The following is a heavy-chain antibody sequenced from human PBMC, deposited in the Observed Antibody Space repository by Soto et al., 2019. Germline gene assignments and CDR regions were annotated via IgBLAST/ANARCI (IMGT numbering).Heavy chain of an antibody. Sequence: EEQLVESGGGLVQPGGSLKLSCAASGFNFSGSAVQWVRQDSGKGLEWVGRIRTKPNSYATAYAASVKGRFTISRDDSKNTAYLQMNSLKTEDTAVYFCTRVEEFNPNYGLDVWGQGTTVTVSS. J-gene: IGHJ6*02. CDR2: IRTKPNSYAT. CDR1: GFNFSGSA. V-gene: IGHV3-73*01. CDR3: TRVEEFNPNYGLDV.